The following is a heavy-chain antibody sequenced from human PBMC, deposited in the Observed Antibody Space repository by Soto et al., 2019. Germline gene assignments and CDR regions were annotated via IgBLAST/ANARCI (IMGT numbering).Heavy chain of an antibody. CDR3: ARFLGGGSCCYYGMDV. CDR1: GFTFSSYG. D-gene: IGHD2-15*01. Sequence: QVQLVESGGGVVQPGRSLRLSCAASGFTFSSYGMHWVRQAPGKGLEWVAVIWYDGSNKYYADSVKGRFTISRDNPKNTLYLQMNSLRADDTAVYYCARFLGGGSCCYYGMDVWGQGTTVTVSS. J-gene: IGHJ6*02. V-gene: IGHV3-33*01. CDR2: IWYDGSNK.